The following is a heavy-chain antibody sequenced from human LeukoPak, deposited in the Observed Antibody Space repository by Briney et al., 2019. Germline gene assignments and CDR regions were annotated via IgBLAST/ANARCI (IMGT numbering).Heavy chain of an antibody. CDR3: ARSSPEMATIKRFDY. J-gene: IGHJ4*02. Sequence: ASVKVSCKASGYTFTSYYMHWVRQAPGQGLEWMGIINPSGGSTSYAQKFQGRVTMTRDTSTSTVYMELSSLRSEDTAVYYCARSSPEMATIKRFDYWGQGTLVTVSS. CDR1: GYTFTSYY. CDR2: INPSGGST. V-gene: IGHV1-46*01. D-gene: IGHD5-24*01.